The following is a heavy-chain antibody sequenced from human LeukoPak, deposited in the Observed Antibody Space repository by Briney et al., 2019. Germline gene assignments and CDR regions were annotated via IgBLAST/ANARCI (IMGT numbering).Heavy chain of an antibody. D-gene: IGHD3-3*01. Sequence: GGSLRLSCAASGFTFDDYAMHWVRQAPGKSLEWVSGISWNSGSIGYADSVKGRFTISRDNAKNSLYLQMNSLRAEDTALYYCAKGSDFWSGSIWGQGTMVTVSS. CDR3: AKGSDFWSGSI. CDR2: ISWNSGSI. V-gene: IGHV3-9*01. CDR1: GFTFDDYA. J-gene: IGHJ3*02.